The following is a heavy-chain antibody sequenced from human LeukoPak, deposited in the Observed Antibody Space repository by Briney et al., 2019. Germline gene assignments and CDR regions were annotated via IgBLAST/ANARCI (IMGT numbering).Heavy chain of an antibody. Sequence: GGSLRLSCAASGFTFSSYAMSWVRQAPGKGLEWVSAISGSGGSTYYADSVKGRFTISRDNSKNTLYLQMNSLRAEDTAVYYCATEAYGSGSYYNPRFDYWGQGTLVTVSS. D-gene: IGHD3-10*01. CDR1: GFTFSSYA. CDR2: ISGSGGST. V-gene: IGHV3-23*01. CDR3: ATEAYGSGSYYNPRFDY. J-gene: IGHJ4*02.